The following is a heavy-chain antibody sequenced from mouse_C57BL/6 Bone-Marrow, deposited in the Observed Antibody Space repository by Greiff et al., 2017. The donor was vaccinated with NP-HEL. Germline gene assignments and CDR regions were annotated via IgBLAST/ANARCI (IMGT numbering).Heavy chain of an antibody. CDR2: IDPSDSYT. V-gene: IGHV1-50*01. CDR1: GYTFTSYW. J-gene: IGHJ3*01. Sequence: VQPQQPGAELVKPGASVKLSCKASGYTFTSYWMQWVKQRPGQGLEWIGEIDPSDSYTNYNQKFKGKATLTVDTSSSSAYMQLSSLTSEDSAVYYCARRGIYYGQSWFAYWGQGTLVTVSA. CDR3: ARRGIYYGQSWFAY. D-gene: IGHD1-1*01.